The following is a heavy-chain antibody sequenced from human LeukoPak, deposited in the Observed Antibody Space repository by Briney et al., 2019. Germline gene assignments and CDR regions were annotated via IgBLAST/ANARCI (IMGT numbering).Heavy chain of an antibody. J-gene: IGHJ3*02. V-gene: IGHV3-74*01. CDR3: ARDSNDFWSGSHDAFDI. D-gene: IGHD3-3*01. CDR1: AFTSIRYW. CDR2: INSDGSST. Sequence: GGSLRLSCAPSAFTSIRYWMHWVRQAPGKGLVWVSRINSDGSSTSYADSVKGRFTISRDNAKITLYLQMNSLRAEAMVVYYCARDSNDFWSGSHDAFDIWGQGTMVTVSS.